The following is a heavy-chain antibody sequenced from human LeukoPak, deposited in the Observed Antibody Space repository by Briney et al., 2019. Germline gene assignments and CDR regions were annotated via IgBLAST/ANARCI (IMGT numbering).Heavy chain of an antibody. CDR1: GYTFTSYG. D-gene: IGHD6-13*01. V-gene: IGHV1-18*01. CDR3: ARDWGHSSSWLFDY. J-gene: IGHJ4*02. Sequence: ASVKVSCKASGYTFTSYGISWVRQAPGQGLEWMGWISAYNGNTNYAQKLQGSVTMTTDTSTSTAYMELRSLRSDDTAVYYCARDWGHSSSWLFDYWGQGTLVTVSS. CDR2: ISAYNGNT.